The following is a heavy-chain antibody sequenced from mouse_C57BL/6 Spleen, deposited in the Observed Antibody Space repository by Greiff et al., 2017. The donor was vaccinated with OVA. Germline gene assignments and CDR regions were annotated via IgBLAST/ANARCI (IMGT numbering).Heavy chain of an antibody. CDR2: IYPGSGST. V-gene: IGHV1-55*01. J-gene: IGHJ2*01. Sequence: QVQLQQPGAELVKPGASVKMSCKASGYTFTSYWITWVKQRPGQGLEWIGDIYPGSGSTNYNEKFKSKATLTVDTSSSTAYMQLSSLTSEDSAVYYCARCHGSSYYFDYWGQGTTLTVSS. CDR3: ARCHGSSYYFDY. D-gene: IGHD1-1*01. CDR1: GYTFTSYW.